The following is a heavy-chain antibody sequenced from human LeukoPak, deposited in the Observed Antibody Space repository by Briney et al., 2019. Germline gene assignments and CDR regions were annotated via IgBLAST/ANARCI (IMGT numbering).Heavy chain of an antibody. CDR1: GYTFTSYG. J-gene: IGHJ4*02. Sequence: ASVKVSCKASGYTFTSYGISWVRQAPGQGLEWMGWISAYNGNTNYAQKLQGRVTMTTDTSTSTAYMELRSLRSDDTAVYYCARDHDCSSTSCRGMDYWGQGTLVTVSS. CDR2: ISAYNGNT. V-gene: IGHV1-18*01. CDR3: ARDHDCSSTSCRGMDY. D-gene: IGHD2-2*01.